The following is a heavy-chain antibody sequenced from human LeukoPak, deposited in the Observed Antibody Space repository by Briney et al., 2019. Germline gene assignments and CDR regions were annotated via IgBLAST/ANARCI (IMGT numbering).Heavy chain of an antibody. CDR1: GFTFSSYS. Sequence: GGSLRLSCAASGFTFSSYSMNWVRQAPGKGLEWVSSISSSSTYIYYADSVKGRFTISRDNAKNSLYLQMNTLRAEDTAVYYCARVGSSGSYNEDYWGQGTLVTVSS. CDR3: ARVGSSGSYNEDY. J-gene: IGHJ4*02. V-gene: IGHV3-21*01. CDR2: ISSSSTYI. D-gene: IGHD1-26*01.